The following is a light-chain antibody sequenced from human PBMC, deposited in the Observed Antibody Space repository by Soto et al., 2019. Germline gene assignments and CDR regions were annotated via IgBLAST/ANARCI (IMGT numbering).Light chain of an antibody. CDR2: DVS. J-gene: IGKJ1*01. CDR1: LTINNW. V-gene: IGKV1-5*01. CDR3: HHYSIFSPWT. Sequence: DMQMTQAPSTLSASVGDRVTITCRASLTINNWLAWYQHKPGKAPKLLISDVSNLQSGVPSRFSGSGSGTDFTLTISGLQPDDFATYYCHHYSIFSPWTFGQGTKVEV.